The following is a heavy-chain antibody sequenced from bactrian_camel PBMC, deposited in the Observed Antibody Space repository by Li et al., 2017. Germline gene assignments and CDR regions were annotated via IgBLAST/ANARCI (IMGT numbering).Heavy chain of an antibody. V-gene: IGHV3S55*01. CDR1: GLTFGSHC. J-gene: IGHJ4*01. CDR3: AAARTISRCSTVAYDF. Sequence: VQLVESGGDSVQAGGSLRLSCTASGLTFGSHCMGWFRQAPGKEREGVAAIATDGDATYADSVKGRFTVSRDNAKNTLYLQMNNLALEDTAMYFCAAARTISRCSTVAYDFWGQGTQVTVS. D-gene: IGHD2*01. CDR2: IATDGDA.